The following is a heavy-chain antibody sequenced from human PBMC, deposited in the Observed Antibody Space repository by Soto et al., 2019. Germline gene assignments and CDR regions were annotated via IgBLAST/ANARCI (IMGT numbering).Heavy chain of an antibody. D-gene: IGHD2-8*01. J-gene: IGHJ4*03. CDR3: ARFRAPRRQPISMYFHL. Sequence: RGESLKISCKASGYDFTNYWIAWVRQTPGRGLEWMGMIYPGDSDIRYNPSFRGRVTISADKSITSAFVQWGSLKASDSAIYYCARFRAPRRQPISMYFHLWGLGTLVTVSS. CDR2: IYPGDSDI. V-gene: IGHV5-51*01. CDR1: GYDFTNYW.